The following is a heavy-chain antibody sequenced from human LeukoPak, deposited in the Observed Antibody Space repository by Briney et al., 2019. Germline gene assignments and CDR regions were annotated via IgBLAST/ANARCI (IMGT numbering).Heavy chain of an antibody. V-gene: IGHV3-23*01. CDR2: ISGSGGST. D-gene: IGHD3-22*01. Sequence: PGGSLRLSCAASGFTFSSNAMSWVRQAPGKGLEWVSAISGSGGSTYYADSVKGRFTISRDNSKNTLYLQMNSLRAEDTAVYYCAKDQSVYYDSSGYYYWGQGTLVTVSS. J-gene: IGHJ4*02. CDR3: AKDQSVYYDSSGYYY. CDR1: GFTFSSNA.